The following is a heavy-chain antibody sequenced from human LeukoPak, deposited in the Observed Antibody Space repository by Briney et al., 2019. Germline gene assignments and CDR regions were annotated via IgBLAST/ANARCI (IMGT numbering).Heavy chain of an antibody. D-gene: IGHD3-10*01. CDR2: IYYSGST. J-gene: IGHJ4*02. CDR3: ARHEFDSGSLSYFDY. CDR1: GGSVSSGSYY. Sequence: KPSETLSLTCTVSGGSVSSGSYYWSWIRQPPGKGLEWIGYIYYSGSTNYNPSLKSRVTISVDTSKNQFSLKLSSVTAADTAVYYCARHEFDSGSLSYFDYWGQGILVTVSP. V-gene: IGHV4-61*01.